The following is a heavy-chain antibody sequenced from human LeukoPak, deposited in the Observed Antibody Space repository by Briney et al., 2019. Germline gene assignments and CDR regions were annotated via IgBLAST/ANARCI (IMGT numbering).Heavy chain of an antibody. Sequence: SETLSLTCPVYGGSFSGYYWSWIRQPPGKGLEWTGEINHSGSTNYNPSLKSRVTISVDTSKNQFSLKLSSVTAADTAVYYCARGRYCSGGSCYRYYYYYTDVWGKGTTVTVSS. D-gene: IGHD2-15*01. J-gene: IGHJ6*03. CDR1: GGSFSGYY. CDR2: INHSGST. CDR3: ARGRYCSGGSCYRYYYYYTDV. V-gene: IGHV4-34*01.